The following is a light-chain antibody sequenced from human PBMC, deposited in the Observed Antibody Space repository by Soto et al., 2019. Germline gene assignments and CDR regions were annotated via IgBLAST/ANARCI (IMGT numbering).Light chain of an antibody. CDR1: TSDIGAYNY. J-gene: IGLJ2*01. Sequence: QSVLTQPRSVSGSPGQSVTISCTGTTSDIGAYNYVSWYQQHPGKAPKLIIYGVSKRPSGVPERFSGSKSDSTASLTISGLQDEDEADYYCCSYAGYYTLLFGGGTKVTVL. CDR2: GVS. V-gene: IGLV2-11*01. CDR3: CSYAGYYTLL.